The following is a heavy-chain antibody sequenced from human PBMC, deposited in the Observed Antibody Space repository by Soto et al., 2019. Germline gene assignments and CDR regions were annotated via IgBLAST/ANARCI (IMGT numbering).Heavy chain of an antibody. D-gene: IGHD2-15*01. Sequence: ASVKVSCKASGYTFTGSYMHWLRQAPEQGLEWMGWINPNSGGTNYAKNIQGWVTMMRDTFISTAYMELSRLRSDDTAVYYCAREPIVNFGMDVWGQGPTVTVSS. CDR3: AREPIVNFGMDV. V-gene: IGHV1-2*04. CDR2: INPNSGGT. J-gene: IGHJ6*02. CDR1: GYTFTGSY.